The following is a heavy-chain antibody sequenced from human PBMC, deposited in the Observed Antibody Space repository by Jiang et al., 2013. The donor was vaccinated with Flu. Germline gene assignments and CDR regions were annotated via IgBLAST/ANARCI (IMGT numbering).Heavy chain of an antibody. Sequence: KPSQTLSLTCTVSGGSISSGSYYWSWIRQPAGKGLEWIGRIYTSGSTNYNPSLKSRVTISVDTSKNQFSLKLSSVTAADTAVYYCARGHVDIVATTTGAFDIWGQGTMVTVSS. V-gene: IGHV4-61*02. CDR2: IYTSGST. CDR1: GGSISSGSYY. CDR3: ARGHVDIVATTTGAFDI. J-gene: IGHJ3*02. D-gene: IGHD5-12*01.